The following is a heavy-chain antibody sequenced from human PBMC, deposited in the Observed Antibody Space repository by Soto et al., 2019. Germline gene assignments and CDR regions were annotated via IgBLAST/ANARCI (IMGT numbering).Heavy chain of an antibody. CDR1: GGSISSYY. J-gene: IGHJ5*02. CDR3: ARTDSSGYLPNWFDP. D-gene: IGHD3-22*01. Sequence: PSETLSLTCTVSGGSISSYYWNWIRQPPGKGLEWIGYIHYSGSTNYNPSLKSRVTISVDTSNNQFSLKLSSVTAADTAVYYCARTDSSGYLPNWFDPWGRGTLVTVSS. CDR2: IHYSGST. V-gene: IGHV4-59*01.